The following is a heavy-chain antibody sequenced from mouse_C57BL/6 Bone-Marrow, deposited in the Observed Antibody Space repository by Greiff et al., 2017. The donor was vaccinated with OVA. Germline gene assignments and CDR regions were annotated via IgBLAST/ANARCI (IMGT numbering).Heavy chain of an antibody. J-gene: IGHJ3*01. D-gene: IGHD1-1*01. CDR2: INPYNGGT. V-gene: IGHV1-19*01. CDR3: ARGYYGSSLFAD. Sequence: EVQLQQSGPVLVKPGASVKMSCKASGYTFTDYYMNWVKQSHGKSLEWIGVINPYNGGTSYNQKFKGKATLTVDKSSSTAYMELNSLTSEDSAVYYCARGYYGSSLFADWGQGTLVTVSA. CDR1: GYTFTDYY.